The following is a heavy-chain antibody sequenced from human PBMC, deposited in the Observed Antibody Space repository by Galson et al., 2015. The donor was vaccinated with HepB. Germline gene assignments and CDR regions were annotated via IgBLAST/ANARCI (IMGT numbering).Heavy chain of an antibody. CDR1: GYTFGGYY. CDR3: ARGLAAAGSWLDP. CDR2: INPHNGGA. D-gene: IGHD6-13*01. Sequence: SVNVSCKASGYTFGGYYTHWVRQAPGQGLEWMGRINPHNGGAIYAQKFQGRVTMTSDTSASTAYMELSRLRFDDTAIYYCARGLAAAGSWLDPWGQGTLVTVSS. J-gene: IGHJ5*02. V-gene: IGHV1-2*06.